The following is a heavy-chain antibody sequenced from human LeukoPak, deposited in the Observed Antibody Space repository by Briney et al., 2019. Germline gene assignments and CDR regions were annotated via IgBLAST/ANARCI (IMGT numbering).Heavy chain of an antibody. J-gene: IGHJ4*02. CDR3: ARDWQTRSGWSNY. D-gene: IGHD6-19*01. CDR1: GFTFSSYC. Sequence: GGSVRISCAASGFTFSSYCMIWARQDPGKGLEWVASINHNGNVNYYVDSVKGRFTISRDNAKNSLYLQMNSLRAEDTAVYYCARDWQTRSGWSNYWGQGTLVTVSS. CDR2: INHNGNVN. V-gene: IGHV3-7*03.